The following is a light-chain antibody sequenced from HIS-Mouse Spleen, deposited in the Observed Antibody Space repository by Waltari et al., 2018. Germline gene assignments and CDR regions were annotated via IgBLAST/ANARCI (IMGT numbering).Light chain of an antibody. Sequence: SYVLPQPPSVSVAPGQTARITCGGNNIGSKSVHWYQQKPGQAPWLVVYDDSDRPSGIPERFSGSNSGNTATLTISRVEAGDEADYYCQVWDSSSDHVVFGGGTKLTVL. V-gene: IGLV3-21*02. CDR2: DDS. J-gene: IGLJ2*01. CDR1: NIGSKS. CDR3: QVWDSSSDHVV.